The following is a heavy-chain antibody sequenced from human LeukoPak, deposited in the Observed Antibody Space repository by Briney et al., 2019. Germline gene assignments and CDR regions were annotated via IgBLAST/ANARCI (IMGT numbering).Heavy chain of an antibody. CDR2: IWYDGSNK. Sequence: GGSLRLSCAASGFTFSSYGMHWVRQAPGKGLEWVAVIWYDGSNKYYADSVKGRFTISRDNSKNTLYLQMNSLRAEDTAVYYCAKDAIFGVVIPVGWFDPWGQGTLVTVSS. V-gene: IGHV3-33*06. J-gene: IGHJ5*02. CDR3: AKDAIFGVVIPVGWFDP. D-gene: IGHD3-3*01. CDR1: GFTFSSYG.